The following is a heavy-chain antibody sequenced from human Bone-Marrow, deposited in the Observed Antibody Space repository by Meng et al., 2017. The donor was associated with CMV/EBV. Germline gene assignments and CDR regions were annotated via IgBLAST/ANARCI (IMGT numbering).Heavy chain of an antibody. CDR1: GGSFSGYY. J-gene: IGHJ4*02. CDR3: ARGLAAPGY. V-gene: IGHV4-34*01. CDR2: INHSGST. Sequence: GSLRLSCAVYGGSFSGYYWSWIRQPPGKGLEWIGEINHSGSTNCNPSLKSRVTISVDTSKNQFSLKLSSATAADTAVYYCARGLAAPGYWGQGTLVTVSS. D-gene: IGHD6-13*01.